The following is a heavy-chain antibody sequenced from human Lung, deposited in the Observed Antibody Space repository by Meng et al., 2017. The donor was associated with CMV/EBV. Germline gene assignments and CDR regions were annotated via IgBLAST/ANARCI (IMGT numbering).Heavy chain of an antibody. D-gene: IGHD2-15*01. CDR3: ARGGSVGYCRDSACWGYLDY. Sequence: SETXSLXCTVSGGPISGYYWSWVRQPPGSGLEWIAYIYYSGSTTYNPSLKSRVTVSLDLSKNQFSPKLNSVTAADTAVYYCARGGSVGYCRDSACWGYLDYXGRGXLVTFSS. CDR2: IYYSGST. J-gene: IGHJ4*02. CDR1: GGPISGYY. V-gene: IGHV4-59*12.